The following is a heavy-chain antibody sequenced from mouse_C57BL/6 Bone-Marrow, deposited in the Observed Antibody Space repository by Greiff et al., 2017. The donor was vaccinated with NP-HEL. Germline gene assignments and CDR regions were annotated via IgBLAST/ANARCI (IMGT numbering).Heavy chain of an antibody. J-gene: IGHJ4*01. Sequence: EVQLQQSGPGLVKPSQSLSLTCSVTGYSITSGYYWNWIRQFPGNKLEWMGYISYDGSNNSNPSLKNRISITRDTSKNQFFLKLNSVTTEDTATYYCAHYDYDGPYYAMDYWGQGTSVTVSS. V-gene: IGHV3-6*01. CDR2: ISYDGSN. CDR1: GYSITSGYY. D-gene: IGHD2-4*01. CDR3: AHYDYDGPYYAMDY.